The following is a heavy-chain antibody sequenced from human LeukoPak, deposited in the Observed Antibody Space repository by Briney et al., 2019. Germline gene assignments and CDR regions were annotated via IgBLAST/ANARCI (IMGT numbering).Heavy chain of an antibody. CDR1: GFTFSSYA. CDR3: ARHLSGVTGYTYGRGIDY. V-gene: IGHV3-7*01. CDR2: IKKDGSEK. J-gene: IGHJ4*02. Sequence: GGSLRLSCAASGFTFSSYAMSWVRQAPGKGLEWVANIKKDGSEKYYVDSVKGRFTISRDNAKTSLYLQMISLRAEDTAVYYCARHLSGVTGYTYGRGIDYWGQGTLVTVSS. D-gene: IGHD5-18*01.